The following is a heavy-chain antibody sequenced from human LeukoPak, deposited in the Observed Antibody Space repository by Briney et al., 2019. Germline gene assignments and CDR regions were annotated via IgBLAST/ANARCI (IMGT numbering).Heavy chain of an antibody. J-gene: IGHJ4*02. D-gene: IGHD5-24*01. CDR1: GFTFSSYA. Sequence: GGSLRLSCAASGFTFSSYAMSWVRQAPGKGLEWVSAISGSGGSTYYADSVKGRFTISRDNSKNTLYLQMNSLRAEDTAVYYCARHPKRWLQSVHFDYWAREPWSPSPQ. V-gene: IGHV3-23*01. CDR3: ARHPKRWLQSVHFDY. CDR2: ISGSGGST.